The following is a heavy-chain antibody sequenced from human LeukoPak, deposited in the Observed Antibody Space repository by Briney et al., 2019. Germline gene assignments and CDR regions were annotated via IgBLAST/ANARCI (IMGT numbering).Heavy chain of an antibody. Sequence: PGGSLRLSCAASGFTFCTYAMNWVRQAPGKGLEWVSAINSAGVNTYYADSVKGRFTISTDKSKNTLYLQMNSLRAEDTAVYYCAKLSAPYPTRHFDSWGQGTLVTVS. CDR2: INSAGVNT. CDR1: GFTFCTYA. V-gene: IGHV3-23*01. D-gene: IGHD3-16*01. CDR3: AKLSAPYPTRHFDS. J-gene: IGHJ4*02.